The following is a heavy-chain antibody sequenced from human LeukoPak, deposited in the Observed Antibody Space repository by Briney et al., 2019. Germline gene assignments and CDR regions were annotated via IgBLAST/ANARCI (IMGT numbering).Heavy chain of an antibody. Sequence: GPLRLSCAASGFTFIAYPVSWFRQPPGKGREWVAVINPDGSETYHVASMKGRFTHSTDNTKNSPYLQMNSLRAEDTAVYYCANFLRVGGRGGENCGHGNLVTVSS. D-gene: IGHD2/OR15-2a*01. CDR1: GFTFIAYP. CDR3: ANFLRVGGRGGEN. CDR2: INPDGSET. J-gene: IGHJ4*01. V-gene: IGHV3-7*03.